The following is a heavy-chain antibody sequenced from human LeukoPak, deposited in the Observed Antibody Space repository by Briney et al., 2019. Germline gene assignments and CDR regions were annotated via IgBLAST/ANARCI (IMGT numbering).Heavy chain of an antibody. CDR1: GFTITSYA. D-gene: IGHD3-22*01. Sequence: PGGSLRLSCAASGFTITSYAMRWVRQTPGKGLEWVSAISGCAGSTYYADSVKGRFTIPRDNSKNTLYPQMNSLRAEDTAVYYCARTARFTYYYDSSGHDAFDIWGQGTMVTVSS. CDR2: ISGCAGST. V-gene: IGHV3-23*01. J-gene: IGHJ3*02. CDR3: ARTARFTYYYDSSGHDAFDI.